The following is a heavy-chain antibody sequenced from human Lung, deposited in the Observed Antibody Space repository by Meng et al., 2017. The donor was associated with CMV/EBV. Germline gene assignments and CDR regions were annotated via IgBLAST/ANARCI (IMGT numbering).Heavy chain of an antibody. CDR2: IIPILAIT. CDR3: GRYTDIVSVIAATRDYLFDP. J-gene: IGHJ5*02. CDR1: GATFSSYA. Sequence: SVXVSXXASGATFSSYAITWVRQAPGQGLEWMGTIIPILAITKYAQKFQGRVTITADKTSSTVYMELSSLRSDDTAVYYCGRYTDIVSVIAATRDYLFDPWGQGXLVTVSS. D-gene: IGHD2-15*01. V-gene: IGHV1-69*04.